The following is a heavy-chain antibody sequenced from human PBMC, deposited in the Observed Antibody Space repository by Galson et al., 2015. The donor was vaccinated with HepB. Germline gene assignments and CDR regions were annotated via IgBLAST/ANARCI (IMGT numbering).Heavy chain of an antibody. CDR2: ISGSGGST. CDR1: GFTFSSYA. CDR3: AGHYVWGTYRSADLRY. Sequence: SLRLSCAASGFTFSSYAMSRVRQAPGKGLEWVSTISGSGGSTYYADSVKGRFTISRDNSKNTLYLQMNSLRAEDTAVYYCAGHYVWGTYRSADLRYWGQGTLVTVSS. J-gene: IGHJ4*02. V-gene: IGHV3-23*01. D-gene: IGHD3-16*02.